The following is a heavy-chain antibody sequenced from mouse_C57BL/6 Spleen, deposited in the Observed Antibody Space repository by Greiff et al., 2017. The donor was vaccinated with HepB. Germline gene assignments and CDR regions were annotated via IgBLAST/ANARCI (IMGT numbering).Heavy chain of an antibody. J-gene: IGHJ4*01. CDR3: ARPSTGYGSSYNYAMDY. CDR1: GFTFSDYG. CDR2: ISSGSSTI. V-gene: IGHV5-17*01. Sequence: EVKLVESGGGLVKPGGSLKLSCAASGFTFSDYGMHWVRQAPEKGLEWVAYISSGSSTIYYADTVKGRFTISRDNAKNTLFLQMTSLRSEDTAMYYCARPSTGYGSSYNYAMDYWGQGTSVTVSS. D-gene: IGHD1-1*01.